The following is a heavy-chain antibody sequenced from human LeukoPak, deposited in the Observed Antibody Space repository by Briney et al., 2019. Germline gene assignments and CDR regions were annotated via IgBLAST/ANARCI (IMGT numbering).Heavy chain of an antibody. V-gene: IGHV1-2*02. CDR1: GYTFTCYY. D-gene: IGHD2-15*01. J-gene: IGHJ4*02. CDR2: INPNSGGT. CDR3: ARDHGSYSVEYYFDY. Sequence: ASVKVSCKASGYTFTCYYMHWVRQAPGQGLEWMGWINPNSGGTNYAQKFQGRVTMTRDTSISTAYMELRTLRSDDTAVYYCARDHGSYSVEYYFDYWGQGTLVTVSS.